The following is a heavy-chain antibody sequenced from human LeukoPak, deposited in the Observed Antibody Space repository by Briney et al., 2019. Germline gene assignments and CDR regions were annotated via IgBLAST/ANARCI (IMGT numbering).Heavy chain of an antibody. V-gene: IGHV3-30*02. CDR3: VRPGDRHDYTKFNIDY. Sequence: GGSLRLSCVPSLFTFSKNSVHWVCQAPGKGLEWVAFIRYDGSNEYYADSVKGRFTISRDNSKNTLYLHMNSLRAADTAVYNCVRPGDRHDYTKFNIDYGGGGTLVTVSS. CDR2: IRYDGSNE. D-gene: IGHD4-11*01. CDR1: LFTFSKNS. J-gene: IGHJ4*02.